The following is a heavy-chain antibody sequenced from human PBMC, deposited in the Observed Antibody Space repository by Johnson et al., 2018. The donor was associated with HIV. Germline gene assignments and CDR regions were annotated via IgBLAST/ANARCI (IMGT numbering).Heavy chain of an antibody. D-gene: IGHD5-12*01. J-gene: IGHJ3*02. CDR1: GFTFSSYA. Sequence: MLLVESGGGLVQPGGSLRLSCAASGFTFSSYAMHWVRQAPGKGLEYVSAISSNGGSTYYANSVKGRFTISRDNAKNDLYLQMNSLRAEDTALYYCASLYSGYDNDAFDIWGQGTMVTVSS. CDR3: ASLYSGYDNDAFDI. CDR2: ISSNGGST. V-gene: IGHV3-64*01.